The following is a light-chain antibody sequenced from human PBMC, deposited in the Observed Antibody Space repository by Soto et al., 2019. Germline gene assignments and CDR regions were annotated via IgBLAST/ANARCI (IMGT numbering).Light chain of an antibody. CDR1: KDISNL. J-gene: IGKJ4*01. CDR2: AAS. CDR3: QKCKVAPFT. V-gene: IGKV1-27*01. Sequence: DIQMTQSPSSLSASVGDIVTITCQASKDISNLLNWYQQKPGKVPKLLIYAASTLQSGVPSRFSGSGSGTDFTLTISSLQPEDVATYYCQKCKVAPFTFGGGTKVDIK.